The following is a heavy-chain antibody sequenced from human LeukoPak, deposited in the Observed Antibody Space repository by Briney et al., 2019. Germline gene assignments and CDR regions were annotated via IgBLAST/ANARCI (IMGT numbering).Heavy chain of an antibody. CDR1: GFTFSDYY. J-gene: IGHJ5*02. CDR2: ISSSGSTT. Sequence: GGSLRLSCAASGFTFSDYYMSWIRQAPGKGLEWVSYISSSGSTTYYADSVKGRFTISRDNAKNSLYLQMNSLRAEDTAVYYCARDLSQSIAARPDWFDPWGQGTLVAVSS. D-gene: IGHD6-6*01. CDR3: ARDLSQSIAARPDWFDP. V-gene: IGHV3-11*01.